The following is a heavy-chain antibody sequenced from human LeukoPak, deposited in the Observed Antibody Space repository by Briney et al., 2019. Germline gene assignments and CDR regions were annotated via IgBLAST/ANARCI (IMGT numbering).Heavy chain of an antibody. V-gene: IGHV4-34*01. CDR2: INHSGST. J-gene: IGHJ3*02. CDR3: AREKKLHYAFDI. D-gene: IGHD2-15*01. Sequence: SETLSVTCAVYGGSFSGYYWSWIRQPPGKGLEWIGEINHSGSTNYNPSLKSRVTISVDTSKNQFSLKLSSVTAADTAVYYCAREKKLHYAFDIWGQGTMVTVSS. CDR1: GGSFSGYY.